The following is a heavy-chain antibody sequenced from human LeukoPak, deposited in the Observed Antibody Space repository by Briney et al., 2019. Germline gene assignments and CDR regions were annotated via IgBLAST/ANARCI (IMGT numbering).Heavy chain of an antibody. V-gene: IGHV3-23*05. CDR2: IDGSGSLT. D-gene: IGHD4-17*01. CDR3: ARLSTVTANFDY. Sequence: GGSLRLSCGASGFTFTGHAMNWVRQPPGKGLQWVSGIDGSGSLTFYADFVKGRFTISRDNSENRLYLQMNSLRAEDTALYYCARLSTVTANFDYWGQGSLVTVSS. J-gene: IGHJ4*02. CDR1: GFTFTGHA.